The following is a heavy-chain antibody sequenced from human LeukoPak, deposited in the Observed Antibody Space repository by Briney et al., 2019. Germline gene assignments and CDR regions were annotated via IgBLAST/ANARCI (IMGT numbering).Heavy chain of an antibody. J-gene: IGHJ4*02. D-gene: IGHD1-26*01. CDR3: AREKERSGSYYFDY. V-gene: IGHV3-30-3*01. CDR2: ISYDGSNK. CDR1: GFTFSSYA. Sequence: PGGSLRLSCAASGFTFSSYAMHWVRQAPGKGLEWVAVISYDGSNKYYADSVKGRFTISRDNSKNTLYLQMNSLRAEDTAVYYCAREKERSGSYYFDYWGQGTLVTVSS.